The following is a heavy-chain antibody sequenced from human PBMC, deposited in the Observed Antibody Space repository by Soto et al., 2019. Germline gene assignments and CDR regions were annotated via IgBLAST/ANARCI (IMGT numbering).Heavy chain of an antibody. CDR2: ISSSSSTI. D-gene: IGHD3-10*01. CDR3: ARDDYGSGSYYQDY. CDR1: GFTFSSYS. Sequence: GGSLRLSCAASGFTFSSYSMNWVRQAPGKGLEWVSYISSSSSTIYYADSVKGQFTISRDNAKSSLYLQMNSLRAEDTAVYYCARDDYGSGSYYQDYWGQGTLVTVSS. J-gene: IGHJ4*02. V-gene: IGHV3-48*01.